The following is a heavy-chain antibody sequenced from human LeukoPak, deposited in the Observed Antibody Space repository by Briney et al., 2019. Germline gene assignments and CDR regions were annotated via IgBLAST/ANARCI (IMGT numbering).Heavy chain of an antibody. V-gene: IGHV3-48*03. CDR3: ARSMGYDFWSGYWGFDY. CDR2: ISSSGSTI. Sequence: GGSLRLSCAASGFTFSSYEMNWVRQAPGKGLEWVSYISSSGSTIYYADSVKGRFTISRDNAKNSLYLQMNSLRAEDMALYYCARSMGYDFWSGYWGFDYWGQGTLVTVSS. CDR1: GFTFSSYE. D-gene: IGHD3-3*01. J-gene: IGHJ4*02.